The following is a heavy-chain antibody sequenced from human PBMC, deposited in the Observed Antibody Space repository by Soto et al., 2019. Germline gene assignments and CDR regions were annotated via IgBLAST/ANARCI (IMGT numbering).Heavy chain of an antibody. CDR2: MNPNSGNT. Sequence: EASVKVSCKASGYTFTSYDINWVRQATGQGLEWMGWMNPNSGNTGYAQKLQGRVTMTRNTSISTAYMELSSLRSEDTAVYYCARDKVGAIDYWGQGTLVTVSS. J-gene: IGHJ4*02. V-gene: IGHV1-8*01. CDR1: GYTFTSYD. D-gene: IGHD1-26*01. CDR3: ARDKVGAIDY.